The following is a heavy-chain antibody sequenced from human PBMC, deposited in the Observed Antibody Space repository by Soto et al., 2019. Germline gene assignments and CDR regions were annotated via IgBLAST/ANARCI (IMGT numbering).Heavy chain of an antibody. J-gene: IGHJ3*02. CDR1: GFTFTSSA. D-gene: IGHD4-17*01. CDR3: AALPHYGDYVSEAFDI. V-gene: IGHV1-58*02. CDR2: IVVGSGNT. Sequence: SVKVSCKASGFTFTSSAMQWVRQARGQHLEWIGWIVVGSGNTNYAQKFQERVTITRDMSTSTAYMELSSLRSEDTAVYYCAALPHYGDYVSEAFDIWGQGTMVTVSS.